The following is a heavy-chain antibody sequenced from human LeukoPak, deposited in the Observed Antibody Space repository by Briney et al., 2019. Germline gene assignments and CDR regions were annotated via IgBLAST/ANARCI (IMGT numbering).Heavy chain of an antibody. CDR2: IYHSRST. D-gene: IGHD6-13*01. J-gene: IGHJ4*02. Sequence: SGTLSLTCAVSGGSISSSNWWSWVRQPPGKGLEWIGEIYHSRSTNYNPSLKSRVTISVDKSKNQFSLKLSSVTAADTAVYYCARVKSVNSSSWYYFDYWGQGTLVTVSS. CDR1: GGSISSSNW. CDR3: ARVKSVNSSSWYYFDY. V-gene: IGHV4-4*02.